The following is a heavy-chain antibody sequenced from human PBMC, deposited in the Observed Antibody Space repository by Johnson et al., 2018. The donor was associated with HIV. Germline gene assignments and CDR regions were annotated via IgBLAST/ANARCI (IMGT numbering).Heavy chain of an antibody. CDR2: ISYDGDNV. D-gene: IGHD3-10*01. J-gene: IGHJ3*02. CDR1: GFTFSSYA. Sequence: QVQLVESGGGVVRPGGSLRLSCAASGFTFSSYAMHWVRQAPGKGLEWVAVISYDGDNVYYADSVKGRFTISRDNSKNTLYLQMNSLRAEDTAVYYCAKDLNYGSGPVDIWGQGTMVTVSS. CDR3: AKDLNYGSGPVDI. V-gene: IGHV3-30-3*01.